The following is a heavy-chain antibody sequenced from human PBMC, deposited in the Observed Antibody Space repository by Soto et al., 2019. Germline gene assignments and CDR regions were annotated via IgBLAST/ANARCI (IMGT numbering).Heavy chain of an antibody. CDR3: AITTIFGVTYYYYGMDV. J-gene: IGHJ6*02. CDR2: ISSSGSTI. CDR1: GFTFSSYS. Sequence: EVQLVESGGGLVKPGGSLRLSCAASGFTFSSYSMNWVRQAPGKGLEWVSYISSSGSTIYYADSVKGRFTISRDNAKNSLYLQMNSLRAEDTAVYYCAITTIFGVTYYYYGMDVWGQGTTVTVSS. V-gene: IGHV3-21*05. D-gene: IGHD3-3*01.